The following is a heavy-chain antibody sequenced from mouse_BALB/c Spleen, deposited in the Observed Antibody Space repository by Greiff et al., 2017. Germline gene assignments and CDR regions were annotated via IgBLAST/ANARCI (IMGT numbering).Heavy chain of an antibody. Sequence: EVKVVESGGGLVQPGGSRKLSCAASGFTFSSFGMHWVRQAPEKGLEWVAYISSGSSTIYYADTVKGRFTISRDNPKNTLFLQMTSLRSEDTAMYYCARQMFAYWGQGTLVTVSA. CDR3: ARQMFAY. J-gene: IGHJ3*01. CDR1: GFTFSSFG. V-gene: IGHV5-17*02. CDR2: ISSGSSTI.